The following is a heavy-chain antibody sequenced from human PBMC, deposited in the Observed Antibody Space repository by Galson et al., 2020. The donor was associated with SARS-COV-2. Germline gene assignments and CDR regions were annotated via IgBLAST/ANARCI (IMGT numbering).Heavy chain of an antibody. CDR3: ARDPQYYEILTGYFPRESYYYYGMVV. V-gene: IGHV3-30*03. J-gene: IGHJ6*02. CDR2: ISYDGSNK. D-gene: IGHD3-9*01. Sequence: GESLKISCAASGFTFSSYGMHWVRQAPGKGLEWVAVISYDGSNKYYADSVKGRFTISRDNSKNTLYLQMNSLRAEDTAVYYCARDPQYYEILTGYFPRESYYYYGMVVWGQGTTVTVSS. CDR1: GFTFSSYG.